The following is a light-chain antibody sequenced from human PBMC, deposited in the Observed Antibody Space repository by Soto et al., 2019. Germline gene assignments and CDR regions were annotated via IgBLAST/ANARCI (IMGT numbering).Light chain of an antibody. Sequence: EIVLTRSPGTLSLSPGERATLSCRASQSVSSSYLAWYQQKPGQAPRLLIYGASSRATGIPDRFSGSGSGTDFTLTVDSLQSDDIAVYYCQQYYNWPVTFGGGTKVDIK. V-gene: IGKV3-20*01. CDR1: QSVSSSY. CDR3: QQYYNWPVT. CDR2: GAS. J-gene: IGKJ4*01.